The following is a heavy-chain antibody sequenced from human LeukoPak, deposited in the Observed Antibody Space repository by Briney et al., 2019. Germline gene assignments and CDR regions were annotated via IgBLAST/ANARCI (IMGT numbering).Heavy chain of an antibody. D-gene: IGHD4-23*01. V-gene: IGHV3-48*02. J-gene: IGHJ1*01. CDR3: YGANAEH. CDR2: ISSSSSTR. Sequence: GGSLRLSCAASGFTFSSYSMNWVRQAPGKGLEWVSYISSSSSTRYYADSVKGRFTISRDNAKNSLFLQMNSLRDEDTAVYYCYGANAEHWGQGTVVTVSS. CDR1: GFTFSSYS.